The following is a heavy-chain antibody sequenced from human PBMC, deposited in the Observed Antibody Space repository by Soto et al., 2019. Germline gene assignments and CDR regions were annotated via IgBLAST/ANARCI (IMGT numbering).Heavy chain of an antibody. CDR1: GFTFSSYG. J-gene: IGHJ6*03. CDR2: ISYDGSNK. D-gene: IGHD3-3*01. Sequence: GGSLRLSCAASGFTFSSYGMHWVRQAPGKGLEWVAVISYDGSNKYYADSVKGRFTISRDNSKNTLYLQMNSLRAEDTAVYYCAKDPPYYDFWSGYLYYYYYYMDVWGKGTTVTVSS. CDR3: AKDPPYYDFWSGYLYYYYYYMDV. V-gene: IGHV3-30*18.